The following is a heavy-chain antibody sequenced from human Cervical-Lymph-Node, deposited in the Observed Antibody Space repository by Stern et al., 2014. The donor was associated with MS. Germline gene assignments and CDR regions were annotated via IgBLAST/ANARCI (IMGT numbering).Heavy chain of an antibody. CDR2: IYPGDSDT. J-gene: IGHJ4*02. D-gene: IGHD4-17*01. Sequence: VQLVQSGAEVKKPGESLKISCKGSGYSFTANWIAWVRQLPGKGLEWIGIIYPGDSDTGYSPSFQGQVTISADKSISTAYLQWSSLKASDTAMYYCARDYGDYAFDYWGQGTLVTVSS. CDR1: GYSFTANW. V-gene: IGHV5-51*01. CDR3: ARDYGDYAFDY.